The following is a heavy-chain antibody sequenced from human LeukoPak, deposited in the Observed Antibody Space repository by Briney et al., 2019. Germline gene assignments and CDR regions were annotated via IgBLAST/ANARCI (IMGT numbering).Heavy chain of an antibody. V-gene: IGHV3-23*01. D-gene: IGHD3-22*01. CDR1: GFTFSNYA. CDR3: ARDIPYDSSGYYYAPRGY. Sequence: PGGSLRLSCAASGFTFSNYAMTWVRQTPGKGLEWVATIGGGPAPVFYADSVKGRFTISRDDCKNTLYLQMNSLRAEDTAVYYCARDIPYDSSGYYYAPRGYWGQGTLVTVSS. J-gene: IGHJ4*02. CDR2: IGGGPAPV.